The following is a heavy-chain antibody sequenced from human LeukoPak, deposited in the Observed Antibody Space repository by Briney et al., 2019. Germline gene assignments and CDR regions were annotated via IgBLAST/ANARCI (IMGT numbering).Heavy chain of an antibody. Sequence: GSLRLSCAPSGFTFTSYSMNWVRQAPGKGPEWVSAISGSGGSTYYADSVKGRFTISRDNSRNTLYLQMNSLRAEDTAVYYCAKGPLLWNWGQGTLVTVSS. D-gene: IGHD2/OR15-2a*01. CDR2: ISGSGGST. CDR1: GFTFTSYS. J-gene: IGHJ4*02. CDR3: AKGPLLWN. V-gene: IGHV3-23*01.